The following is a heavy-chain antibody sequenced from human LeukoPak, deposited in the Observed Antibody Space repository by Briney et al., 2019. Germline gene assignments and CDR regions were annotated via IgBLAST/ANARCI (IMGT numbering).Heavy chain of an antibody. J-gene: IGHJ4*02. CDR3: ARDPAGQLWFGEKRVGDY. V-gene: IGHV3-30-3*01. CDR2: ISYDGSNK. CDR1: GFTFSSYA. D-gene: IGHD5-18*01. Sequence: PGGSLRLSCAASGFTFSSYAMHWVRQAPGKGLEWVAVISYDGSNKYYADSVKGRFTISRDNSKNTLYLQMNSLRAEDTAVYYCARDPAGQLWFGEKRVGDYWGQGTLVTVSS.